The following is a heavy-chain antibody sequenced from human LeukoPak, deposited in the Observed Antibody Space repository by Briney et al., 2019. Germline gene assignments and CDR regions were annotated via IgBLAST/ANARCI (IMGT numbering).Heavy chain of an antibody. V-gene: IGHV3-21*01. Sequence: PGGSLRLSCAASGFTLSSLAMHWVRQAPGKGLEWVSSSGTRSGTKYYADSVMGRFTISRDNANNSLYLQMDSLRAEDAAVYYCAREGQFSFDYWGQGTLVTVSS. D-gene: IGHD5-24*01. CDR1: GFTLSSLA. CDR3: AREGQFSFDY. CDR2: SGTRSGTK. J-gene: IGHJ4*02.